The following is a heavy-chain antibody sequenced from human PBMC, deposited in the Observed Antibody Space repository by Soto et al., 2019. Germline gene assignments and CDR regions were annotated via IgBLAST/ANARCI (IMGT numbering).Heavy chain of an antibody. V-gene: IGHV4-34*01. J-gene: IGHJ4*02. D-gene: IGHD2-15*01. CDR3: AREGGYYSGGSCSLVDY. Sequence: QVQLQQWGAGLLKPSETLSLTCAVYGGSFSAYYWSWIRQPPGKGLEWIGEINHSGSTNYNPSLKSRVTVSVDTSENQFSLKLSSVTAADTAVYYCAREGGYYSGGSCSLVDYWGQGTLVTVSS. CDR2: INHSGST. CDR1: GGSFSAYY.